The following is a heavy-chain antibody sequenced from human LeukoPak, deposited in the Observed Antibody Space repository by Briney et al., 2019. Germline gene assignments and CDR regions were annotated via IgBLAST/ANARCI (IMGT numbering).Heavy chain of an antibody. CDR1: GGSISSSY. D-gene: IGHD6-19*01. CDR2: IYYSEST. Sequence: PSETLSLTCSVSGGSISSSYWSWIRQPPGKGLQWIGYIYYSESTNYNPSLKSRVTISVDTSKNQFSLKLSSVTAADTAVYYCARHRLEYSSESPEYYFDYWGQGTLVTVSS. CDR3: ARHRLEYSSESPEYYFDY. V-gene: IGHV4-59*01. J-gene: IGHJ4*02.